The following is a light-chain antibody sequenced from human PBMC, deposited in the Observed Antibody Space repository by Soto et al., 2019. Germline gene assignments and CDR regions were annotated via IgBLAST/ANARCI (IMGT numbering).Light chain of an antibody. CDR2: QAS. J-gene: IGKJ2*01. Sequence: DIQMTQSPSTLSASVGDRVTITCRASQSISSWLAWYQQKPGKAPKLLIYQASSLESWVPSRFSGSGSGTEFTLTISSLQPDDFATYYCQQDNSYYTFGQGTKLEIK. CDR3: QQDNSYYT. V-gene: IGKV1-5*03. CDR1: QSISSW.